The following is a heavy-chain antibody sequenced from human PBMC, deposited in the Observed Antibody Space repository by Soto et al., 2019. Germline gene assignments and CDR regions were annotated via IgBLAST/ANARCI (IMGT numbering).Heavy chain of an antibody. V-gene: IGHV1-69*01. CDR2: IIPIFGTA. D-gene: IGHD3-22*01. CDR1: GGTFSSYA. CDR3: ARDRGRGGYYDSSGYTYYGMDV. J-gene: IGHJ6*02. Sequence: QVQLVQSGAEVKKPGSSVKVSCKASGGTFSSYAISWVRQAPGQGLEWMGGIIPIFGTANYAQKFQGRVTITADESTSTAYMELSSLRSEDTAVYYCARDRGRGGYYDSSGYTYYGMDVWGQGTTVTVSS.